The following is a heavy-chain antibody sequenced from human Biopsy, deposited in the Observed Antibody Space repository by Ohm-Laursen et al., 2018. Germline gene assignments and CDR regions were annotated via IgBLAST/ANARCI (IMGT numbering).Heavy chain of an antibody. J-gene: IGHJ6*02. V-gene: IGHV1-69*01. CDR2: IIAIFGTP. Sequence: SSVKVSCKVSGYTLTDLSMHWARQAPGKGLEWMGGIIAIFGTPNYAQKFQGRVTITADESTNTIYMELSSLTSEDTAVYYCAARSQGDITYYYYGMDVWGQGTTVTVSS. CDR1: GYTLTDLS. CDR3: AARSQGDITYYYYGMDV. D-gene: IGHD1-26*01.